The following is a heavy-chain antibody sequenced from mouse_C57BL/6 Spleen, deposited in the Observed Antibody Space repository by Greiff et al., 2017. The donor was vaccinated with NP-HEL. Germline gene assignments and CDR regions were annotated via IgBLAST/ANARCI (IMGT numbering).Heavy chain of an antibody. CDR1: GFSLTSYG. V-gene: IGHV2-5*01. CDR3: ANTRATVVEYYATDY. J-gene: IGHJ4*01. Sequence: QVQLQQSGPGLVQPSQSLSITCTVSGFSLTSYGVHWVRQSPGKGLEWLGVIWRGGSTDYNAAFMSRLSITKDNSKSQVFFKMNSLQADDTAIYYCANTRATVVEYYATDYWGQGASVTVSS. D-gene: IGHD1-1*01. CDR2: IWRGGST.